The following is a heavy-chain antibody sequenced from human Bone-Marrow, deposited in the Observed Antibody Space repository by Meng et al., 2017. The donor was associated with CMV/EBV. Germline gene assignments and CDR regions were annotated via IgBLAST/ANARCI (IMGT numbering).Heavy chain of an antibody. Sequence: SVKVSCKASGGTFSSYAISWVRQAPGQGLERMGGIIPIFGTATYAQRFQGRVTITTDESTSTAYMELSSLRSEDTAVYYCARDKGWLQSMGAFDIWGQGTMVTV. V-gene: IGHV1-69*05. J-gene: IGHJ3*02. CDR3: ARDKGWLQSMGAFDI. D-gene: IGHD5-24*01. CDR2: IIPIFGTA. CDR1: GGTFSSYA.